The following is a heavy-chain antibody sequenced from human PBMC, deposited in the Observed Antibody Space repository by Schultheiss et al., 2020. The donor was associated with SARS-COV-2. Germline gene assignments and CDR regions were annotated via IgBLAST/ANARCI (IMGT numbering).Heavy chain of an antibody. CDR2: ISYDGSNK. D-gene: IGHD3-22*01. CDR1: GFTFSSYA. V-gene: IGHV3-30*01. J-gene: IGHJ4*02. Sequence: GESLKISCAASGFTFSSYAMHWVRQAPGKGLEWVAVISYDGSNKYYADSVKGRFTISRDNSKNTLYLQMNSLRAEDTAVYYCARDPAITMIVVGYYFDYWGQGTLVTVSS. CDR3: ARDPAITMIVVGYYFDY.